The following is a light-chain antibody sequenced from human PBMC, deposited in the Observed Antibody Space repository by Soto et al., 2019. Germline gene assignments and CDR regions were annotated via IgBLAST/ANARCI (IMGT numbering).Light chain of an antibody. CDR1: QSVSSSY. CDR3: QQYGSSPT. V-gene: IGKV3-20*01. CDR2: GAS. J-gene: IGKJ4*01. Sequence: EIVLTQSPGTLSLSPGERATLSCRASQSVSSSYLAWYQQKPGQAPRLLIYGASSRATGIPDRFSGSGSGTDFTLTISRLEPEDFAVYYCQQYGSSPTFGGGHKVEIK.